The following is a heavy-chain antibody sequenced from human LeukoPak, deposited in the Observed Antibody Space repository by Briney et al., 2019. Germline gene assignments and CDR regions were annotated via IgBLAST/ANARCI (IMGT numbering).Heavy chain of an antibody. CDR2: INEDGRTT. Sequence: GGSLRLSCVGSGFTFSSNWMHWVRQAPGKGLVWVSRINEDGRTTNYADSVKGRFTISRDNAKNTLYLQMNSLRAEDTAMYHCVRDLGGRSGHWGQGTLVTVSS. J-gene: IGHJ4*02. CDR3: VRDLGGRSGH. V-gene: IGHV3-74*01. CDR1: GFTFSSNW. D-gene: IGHD1-26*01.